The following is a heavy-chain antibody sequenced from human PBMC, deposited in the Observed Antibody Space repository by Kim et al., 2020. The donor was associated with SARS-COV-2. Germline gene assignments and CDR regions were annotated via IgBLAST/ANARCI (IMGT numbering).Heavy chain of an antibody. D-gene: IGHD6-19*01. V-gene: IGHV3-30*01. CDR3: ARLPGIAVAGTYYYYGMDV. J-gene: IGHJ6*02. Sequence: GRLTNSRDNTKNTLYLQMNSLRAEDTAVYYCARLPGIAVAGTYYYYGMDVWGQGTTVTVSS.